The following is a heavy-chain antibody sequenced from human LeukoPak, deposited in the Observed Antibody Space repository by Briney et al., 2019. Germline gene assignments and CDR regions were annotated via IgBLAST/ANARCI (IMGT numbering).Heavy chain of an antibody. CDR2: MNPNSGNT. J-gene: IGHJ6*03. CDR3: ARAPSWNYNRYYYYYVDA. CDR1: GYTFTNFD. Sequence: ASVPVTRKTSGYTFTNFDMNWVRQASGHGLEWMGWMNPNSGNTGYAQKFQGRVTITRNTSISTAYMELSSLRSEDTAVYYCARAPSWNYNRYYYYYVDAWGRGTAVTVSS. D-gene: IGHD1-7*01. V-gene: IGHV1-8*03.